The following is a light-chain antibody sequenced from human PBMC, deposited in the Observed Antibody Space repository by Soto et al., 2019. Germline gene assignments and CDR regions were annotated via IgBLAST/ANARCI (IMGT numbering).Light chain of an antibody. Sequence: QSALAQPASVSGSPGQSITISCTGTSSDVGAYDSVHWYQQHPHKAPQLIIYKGTQRPSGVSNRFSGSTSGNAASLTISGLQADDEADYFCCSSAPESTYVCGTGTKATVL. CDR3: CSSAPESTYV. V-gene: IGLV2-23*01. CDR2: KGT. J-gene: IGLJ1*01. CDR1: SSDVGAYDS.